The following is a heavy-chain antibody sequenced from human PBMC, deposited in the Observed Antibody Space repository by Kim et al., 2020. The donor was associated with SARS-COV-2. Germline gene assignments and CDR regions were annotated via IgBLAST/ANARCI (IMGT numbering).Heavy chain of an antibody. Sequence: GESLKISCKGSGYSFTSYWISWVRQMPGKGLEWMGRIDPSDSYTNYSPSFQGHVTISADKSISTAYLQWSSLKASDTAMYYCASQAQVVYGMDVWGQGTTVTVSS. CDR3: ASQAQVVYGMDV. CDR2: IDPSDSYT. J-gene: IGHJ6*02. V-gene: IGHV5-10-1*01. CDR1: GYSFTSYW. D-gene: IGHD2-15*01.